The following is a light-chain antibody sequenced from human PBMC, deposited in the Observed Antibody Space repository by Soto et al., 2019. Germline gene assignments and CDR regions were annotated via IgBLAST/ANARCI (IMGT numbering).Light chain of an antibody. CDR3: QQYHSWPLT. CDR2: VAS. V-gene: IGKV3-15*01. Sequence: EIVLTQSPATLSVSPGERVTLSCRTSQSIRSNLAWYQQKPGQAPRLLMYVASTRATGIPDRFSASGSGTEFTLTISSLQSEDFAHYYCQQYHSWPLTFGGGTKVEIK. J-gene: IGKJ4*01. CDR1: QSIRSN.